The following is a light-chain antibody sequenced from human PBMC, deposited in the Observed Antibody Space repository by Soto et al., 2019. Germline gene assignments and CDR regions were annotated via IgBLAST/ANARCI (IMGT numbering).Light chain of an antibody. CDR3: SSGTSSTTAV. J-gene: IGLJ2*01. Sequence: QSALTQPASVSGSPGQSSTISCTGTSSDVGDYNYVSWYQQHPGKAPKLIIYDVSNRPSGVSNRFSGSKSGNTASLTISGLQAEDEADYYCSSGTSSTTAVFGGGTKLTVL. CDR2: DVS. CDR1: SSDVGDYNY. V-gene: IGLV2-14*01.